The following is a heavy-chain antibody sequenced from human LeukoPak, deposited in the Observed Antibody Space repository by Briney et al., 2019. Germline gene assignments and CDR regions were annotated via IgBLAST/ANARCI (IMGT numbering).Heavy chain of an antibody. J-gene: IGHJ5*02. Sequence: PGGSLRLSCVASGFTFSSYAMRWVRQAPGKGLEWVSGISGSGDATYYPDSVKGRFPLFRHTSMNTLFLQMTSLGAEDTAVYYCAKGAAAGTVDWFAPWGQGTLVTVSS. CDR1: GFTFSSYA. CDR3: AKGAAAGTVDWFAP. CDR2: ISGSGDAT. V-gene: IGHV3-23*01. D-gene: IGHD6-13*01.